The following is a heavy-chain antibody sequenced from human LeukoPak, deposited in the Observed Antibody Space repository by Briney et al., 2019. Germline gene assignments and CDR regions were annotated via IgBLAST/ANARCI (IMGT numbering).Heavy chain of an antibody. D-gene: IGHD1-20*01. V-gene: IGHV6-1*01. CDR3: ARVTGINWFDP. CDR1: GDSVSNKNGA. J-gene: IGHJ5*02. Sequence: SQTLSLTCAISGDSVSNKNGAWNWIRHSPSRGLEWLGRTYYRSEWSTDYAFSVKGRITINADPSKNQFSLQLGSVTPEDTAVYYCARVTGINWFDPWGQGTLVTVSS. CDR2: TYYRSEWST.